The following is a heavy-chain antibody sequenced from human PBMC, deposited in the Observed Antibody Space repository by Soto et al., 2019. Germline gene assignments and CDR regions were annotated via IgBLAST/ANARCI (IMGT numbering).Heavy chain of an antibody. J-gene: IGHJ5*02. Sequence: SVKGYCKASGGTFSSYAISWVRQAPGQGLEWMGGIIPIFGTANYAQKFQGRVTITTDTSTSTAYMELRSLRSDDTAVYYCAREYQLPTHPHNWFDPWGQGTLVTVSS. V-gene: IGHV1-69*05. CDR3: AREYQLPTHPHNWFDP. CDR2: IIPIFGTA. CDR1: GGTFSSYA. D-gene: IGHD2-2*01.